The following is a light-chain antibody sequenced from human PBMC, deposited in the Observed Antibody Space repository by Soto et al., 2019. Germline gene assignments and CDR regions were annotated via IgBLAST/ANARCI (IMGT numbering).Light chain of an antibody. CDR3: QHYVGGSPIA. CDR1: QSVSSR. J-gene: IGKJ5*01. CDR2: GAS. Sequence: EIVMTQSPGTLSLSPLERSTLSCSASQSVSSRLAWYQQKPGQAPRLLISGASSRATGIPDRFSGSGSGTDFTLTISRLEPEDFALYYCQHYVGGSPIAFGQGTRLEI. V-gene: IGKV3-20*01.